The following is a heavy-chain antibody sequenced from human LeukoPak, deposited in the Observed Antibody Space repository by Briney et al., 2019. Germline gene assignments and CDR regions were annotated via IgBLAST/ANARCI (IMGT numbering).Heavy chain of an antibody. CDR1: GFTFSDYY. J-gene: IGHJ6*02. V-gene: IGHV3-11*06. CDR3: ARAPHYSNYGPYYYGMDV. CDR2: ISSSSSYT. Sequence: GGSLRLSCAASGFTFSDYYMSWIRQAPGKGLEWVSYISSSSSYTNYADSVKGRFTISRDNAKNSLYLQMNSLRAEDTAVYYCARAPHYSNYGPYYYGMDVWGQGTTVAVSS. D-gene: IGHD4-11*01.